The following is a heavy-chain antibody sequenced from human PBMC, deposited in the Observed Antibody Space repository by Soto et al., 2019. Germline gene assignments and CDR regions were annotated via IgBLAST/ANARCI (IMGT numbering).Heavy chain of an antibody. CDR2: ISAYNGNT. CDR1: GYTFTSYG. Sequence: QVQLVQSGAEVKKPGASVKVSCKASGYTFTSYGISWVRQAPGQGLEWMGWISAYNGNTNYAQKLQGSVTMTTDTSTSTAYMDLRSLRSDDTAVYYCASQGYCSGGSCYSGGRFAFDIWGPGTMVTVSS. D-gene: IGHD2-15*01. J-gene: IGHJ3*02. CDR3: ASQGYCSGGSCYSGGRFAFDI. V-gene: IGHV1-18*01.